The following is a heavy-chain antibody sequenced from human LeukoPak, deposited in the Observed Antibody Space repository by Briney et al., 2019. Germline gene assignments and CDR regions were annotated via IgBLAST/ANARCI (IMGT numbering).Heavy chain of an antibody. J-gene: IGHJ6*02. CDR1: GFTFSSYA. CDR3: ARVNSGYDLYYYGMDV. D-gene: IGHD5-12*01. CDR2: ISYDGSNK. Sequence: GGSLRLSCAASGFTFSSYAMHWVRQAPGKGLEWVAVISYDGSNKYYADSVKGRFTISRDNSKNTLYLQMNSLRAENTAVYYCARVNSGYDLYYYGMDVWGQGTTVTVSS. V-gene: IGHV3-30-3*01.